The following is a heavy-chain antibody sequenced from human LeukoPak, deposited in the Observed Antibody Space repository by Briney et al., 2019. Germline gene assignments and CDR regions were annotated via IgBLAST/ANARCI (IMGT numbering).Heavy chain of an antibody. V-gene: IGHV3-30-3*01. CDR3: ARDLPLPGYK. CDR2: ISYDGSNK. D-gene: IGHD1-14*01. J-gene: IGHJ4*02. CDR1: GFTFSSYA. Sequence: GGSLRLSCAASGFTFSSYAMHWVRQAPAKGLEWVAVISYDGSNKYYADSVKGRFTISRDNSKNTLYLQMNSLRAEDTAVYYCARDLPLPGYKWGQGTLVTVSS.